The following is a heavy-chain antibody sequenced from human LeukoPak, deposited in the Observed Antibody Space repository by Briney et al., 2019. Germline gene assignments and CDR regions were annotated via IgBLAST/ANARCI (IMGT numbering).Heavy chain of an antibody. Sequence: PSETLSLTCTVSGGSISSSSYYWGWIRQPPGKGLEWIGSIYYSGSTYYNPSLKSRFTISVDTSKNQFSLKLSSVTAADTAVYYCASVEVSSGWYEGVKHPKRVFDIWGQGTMVTVSS. J-gene: IGHJ3*02. V-gene: IGHV4-39*01. CDR3: ASVEVSSGWYEGVKHPKRVFDI. D-gene: IGHD6-19*01. CDR1: GGSISSSSYY. CDR2: IYYSGST.